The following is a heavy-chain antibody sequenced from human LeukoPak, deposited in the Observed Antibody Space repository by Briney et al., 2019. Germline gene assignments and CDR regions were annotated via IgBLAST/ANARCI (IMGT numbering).Heavy chain of an antibody. Sequence: PSETLSLTCTVSGGSISNYDWIWIRQPPGKGLEWIGYIYYGGSTNYNPSLKSRVTISIGTSKNQISLNLNSVTAADTAVYYCARHSGEDCGHLLYYWGQGNLVTVSS. J-gene: IGHJ4*02. CDR2: IYYGGST. CDR1: GGSISNYD. V-gene: IGHV4-59*08. CDR3: ARHSGEDCGHLLYY. D-gene: IGHD2-21*01.